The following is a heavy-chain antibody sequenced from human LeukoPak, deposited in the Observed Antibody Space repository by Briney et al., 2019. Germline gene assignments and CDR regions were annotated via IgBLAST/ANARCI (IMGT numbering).Heavy chain of an antibody. CDR3: AIHTAMAALGIDY. Sequence: PSETLSLTCTVSGGSISSSSYYWGSIRQPPGKGLERIGSIYYSGSTYYNPSLRSRVTISVDTSKNQFSLKLSSVTAADTAVYYCAIHTAMAALGIDYWGQGTLVTVSS. J-gene: IGHJ4*02. CDR2: IYYSGST. V-gene: IGHV4-39*01. D-gene: IGHD5-18*01. CDR1: GGSISSSSYY.